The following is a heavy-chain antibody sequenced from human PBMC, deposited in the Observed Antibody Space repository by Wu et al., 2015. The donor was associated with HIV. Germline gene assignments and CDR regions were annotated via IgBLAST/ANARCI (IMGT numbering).Heavy chain of an antibody. CDR2: ISAYNGNT. CDR1: GYTFTSYG. V-gene: IGHV1-18*01. Sequence: QVQLVQSGAEVKKPGASVKVSCKASGYTFTSYGISWVRQAPGQGLEWMGWISAYNGNTNYAQKLQGRVTMTTDTSTSTAYMELRSLRSDDTAVYYCARERTTVTTFGYYYYGMDVWGKGTTVTVSS. J-gene: IGHJ6*04. D-gene: IGHD4-17*01. CDR3: ARERTTVTTFGYYYYGMDV.